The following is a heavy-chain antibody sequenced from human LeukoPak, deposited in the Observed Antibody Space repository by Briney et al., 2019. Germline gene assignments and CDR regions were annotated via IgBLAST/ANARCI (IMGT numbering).Heavy chain of an antibody. Sequence: PSETLSLTCTVSGGSISSHYWSWIRQPPGKGLEWIGYFYYSGSTNYNPSLKSRVTISVDTSKNQFSLKLSSVTAADTAVYYCARVGDSSGLDYWGQGTLVTVSS. D-gene: IGHD6-19*01. V-gene: IGHV4-59*11. CDR1: GGSISSHY. CDR3: ARVGDSSGLDY. J-gene: IGHJ4*02. CDR2: FYYSGST.